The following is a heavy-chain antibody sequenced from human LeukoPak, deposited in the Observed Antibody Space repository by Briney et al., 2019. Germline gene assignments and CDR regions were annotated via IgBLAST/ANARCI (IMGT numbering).Heavy chain of an antibody. Sequence: SETLSLTCTVSGGSISTDYWSWIRQPPGKGLEWIGYIYSSGSTNYNPSLKSRVTISVDTSKNQFSLKLTSVTAADTAVYYCARLAGSSSSDYWGQGTLVTVSS. D-gene: IGHD6-6*01. CDR3: ARLAGSSSSDY. CDR1: GGSISTDY. CDR2: IYSSGST. J-gene: IGHJ4*02. V-gene: IGHV4-4*09.